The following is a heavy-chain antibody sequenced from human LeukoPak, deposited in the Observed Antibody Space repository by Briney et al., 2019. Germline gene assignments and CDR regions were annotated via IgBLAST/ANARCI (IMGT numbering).Heavy chain of an antibody. CDR3: AKDSRGSSYYDFWSGYYTDDY. V-gene: IGHV3-23*01. D-gene: IGHD3-3*01. CDR2: ISGSGGST. Sequence: GGSLRLSCAASGFTFSSYAMSWVRQAPGKGLEWVSAISGSGGSTYYADSVKGRFTISRDNSKNTLYLQMNSLRAEDTAVYYCAKDSRGSSYYDFWSGYYTDDYWGQGTLVTVSS. J-gene: IGHJ4*02. CDR1: GFTFSSYA.